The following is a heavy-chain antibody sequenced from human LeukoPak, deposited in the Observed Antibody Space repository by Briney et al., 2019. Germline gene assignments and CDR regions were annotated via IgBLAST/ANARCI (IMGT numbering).Heavy chain of an antibody. CDR1: GFTFSSYA. V-gene: IGHV3-30-3*01. CDR3: ARDGAYHPLGVNDAFDI. Sequence: GRSLRLSCAASGFTFSSYAMHWVRQAPGKWLEWVAVISYDGSNKYYADSVKGRFTISRDNSKNTLYLQMNSLRAEDTAVYYCARDGAYHPLGVNDAFDIWGQGTMVTVSS. D-gene: IGHD3-10*01. CDR2: ISYDGSNK. J-gene: IGHJ3*02.